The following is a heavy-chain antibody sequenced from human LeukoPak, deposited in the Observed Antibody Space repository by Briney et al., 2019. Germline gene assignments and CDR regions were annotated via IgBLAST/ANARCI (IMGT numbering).Heavy chain of an antibody. V-gene: IGHV3-30*01. D-gene: IGHD1-26*01. Sequence: PGGSLRLSCAASGFTFNSYAMHWVRQAPGKGLERVALISYDGTKKYFVDSVKGRFTTSRDNSMKTLDLQMNTLSADDTAIYYCARSPYLGSGYFDLWGRGTLVTVSS. CDR2: ISYDGTKK. J-gene: IGHJ2*01. CDR1: GFTFNSYA. CDR3: ARSPYLGSGYFDL.